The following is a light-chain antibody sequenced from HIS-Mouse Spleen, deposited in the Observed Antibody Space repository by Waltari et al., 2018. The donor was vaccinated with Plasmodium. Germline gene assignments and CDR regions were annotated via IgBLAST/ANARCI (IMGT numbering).Light chain of an antibody. CDR1: SSAVGGYTY. CDR3: SSYAGSNNLV. CDR2: EVS. J-gene: IGLJ2*01. Sequence: QSALTQPPSASGSPGQSVTISCTGTSSAVGGYTYVSWYQQHRGKAPKLMIYEVSKRPSGVPDRFSGSKSGNTASLTVSGLQAEDEADYYCSSYAGSNNLVFGGGTKLTVL. V-gene: IGLV2-8*01.